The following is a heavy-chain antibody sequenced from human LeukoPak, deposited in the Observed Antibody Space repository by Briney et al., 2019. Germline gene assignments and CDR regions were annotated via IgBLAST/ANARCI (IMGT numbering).Heavy chain of an antibody. V-gene: IGHV6-1*01. CDR2: TYFRSKWHN. CDR3: ANFYLDN. CDR1: GDTVSSNSAA. J-gene: IGHJ4*02. Sequence: SQTLSLTCAISGDTVSSNSAAWNWIRQSPSRGLEWLGRTYFRSKWHNDYAESVKGRISINPDTSKNQFSLQLNSVNPEDTAVYYCANFYLDNWSQGSLVTVSS.